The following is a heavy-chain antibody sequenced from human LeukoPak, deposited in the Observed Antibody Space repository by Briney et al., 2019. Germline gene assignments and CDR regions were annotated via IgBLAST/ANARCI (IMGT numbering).Heavy chain of an antibody. CDR3: ARGGELSHGYFDL. CDR2: ISGSGGST. D-gene: IGHD3-16*02. V-gene: IGHV3-23*01. J-gene: IGHJ2*01. CDR1: GFTFNTYI. Sequence: GGSLRLSCAASGFTFNTYIMNWVRQAPGKGLEWVSAISGSGGSTYYADSVKGRFTISRDNSKNTLYLQMNSLRAEDTAVYYCARGGELSHGYFDLWGRGTLVTVSS.